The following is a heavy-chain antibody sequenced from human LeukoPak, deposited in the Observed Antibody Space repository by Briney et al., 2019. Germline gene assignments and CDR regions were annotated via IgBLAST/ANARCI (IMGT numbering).Heavy chain of an antibody. J-gene: IGHJ3*02. CDR1: GYTFNSYY. D-gene: IGHD2-21*01. Sequence: ASAKVSCKASGYTFNSYYMHWVRQAPGKGLEWMGIINPSGDSTTYAQKFQGRVTMTRDTSTSTVYMELSSLRSEDTAVYYCARDCGGSTHVCTHAFDIWGQGTMVTASS. V-gene: IGHV1-46*02. CDR3: ARDCGGSTHVCTHAFDI. CDR2: INPSGDST.